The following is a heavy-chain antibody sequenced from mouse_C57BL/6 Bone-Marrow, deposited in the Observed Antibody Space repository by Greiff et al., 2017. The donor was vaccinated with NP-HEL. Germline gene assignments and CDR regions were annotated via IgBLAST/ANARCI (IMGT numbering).Heavy chain of an antibody. Sequence: EVKLVESGAELVRPGASVKLSCTASGFNIKDDYMHWVKQRPEQGLEWIGWIDPENGDTEYASKFQGKATITADTSSNTAYLQLSSLTSEDTAVYYCTNTPITTVVAYYFDYWGQGNTLTVSS. D-gene: IGHD1-1*01. CDR3: TNTPITTVVAYYFDY. V-gene: IGHV14-4*01. CDR1: GFNIKDDY. J-gene: IGHJ2*01. CDR2: IDPENGDT.